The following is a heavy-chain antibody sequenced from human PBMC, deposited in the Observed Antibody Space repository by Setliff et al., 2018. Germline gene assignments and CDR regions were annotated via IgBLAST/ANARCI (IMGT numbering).Heavy chain of an antibody. CDR2: IYYSGST. D-gene: IGHD1-1*01. CDR1: GGSISSSSYY. V-gene: IGHV4-39*07. J-gene: IGHJ4*02. Sequence: PSETLSLTCTVSGGSISSSSYYWGWIRQPPGKGLEWIGSIYYSGSTSYNPSLKSRVTISVDTSKNQFSLRLTSVTAADTAIYYCARVRNTQNGFFDYWSQGTLVTVSS. CDR3: ARVRNTQNGFFDY.